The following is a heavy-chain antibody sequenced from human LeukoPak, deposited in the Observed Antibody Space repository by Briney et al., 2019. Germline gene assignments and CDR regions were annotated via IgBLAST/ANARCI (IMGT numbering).Heavy chain of an antibody. Sequence: ASVKVSCKASGYNFISYYMHWVRQAPGQGLEWMGIINPSGGSTSYAQKFQGRVTMTRDMSTSTVYMELSSLRSEDTAVYYCARASSGFGGFDYWGQGTLVTVSS. CDR1: GYNFISYY. J-gene: IGHJ4*02. V-gene: IGHV1-46*01. CDR3: ARASSGFGGFDY. CDR2: INPSGGST. D-gene: IGHD3-22*01.